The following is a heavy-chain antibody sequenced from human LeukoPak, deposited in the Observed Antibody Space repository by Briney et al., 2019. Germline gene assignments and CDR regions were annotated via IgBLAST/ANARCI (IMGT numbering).Heavy chain of an antibody. CDR1: GFTFRNSW. CDR2: INEDGNKI. J-gene: IGHJ3*02. CDR3: ARVTYNWNDWVAAFDI. Sequence: PGGSLRLSCAASGFTFRNSWMSWVRQAPGKGLEWVANINEDGNKIYYMDSVKGRFTISRDNAKNSLYLQMNSLRAEDTALYYCARVTYNWNDWVAAFDIWGQGTMVTVSS. V-gene: IGHV3-7*03. D-gene: IGHD1-20*01.